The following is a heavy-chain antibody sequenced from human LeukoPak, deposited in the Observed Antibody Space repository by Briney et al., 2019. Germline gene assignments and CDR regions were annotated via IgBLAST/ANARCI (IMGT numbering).Heavy chain of an antibody. D-gene: IGHD1-26*01. V-gene: IGHV4-38-2*02. CDR2: INQRATV. Sequence: PSETLSLTCTVSGYSLSSGSFWGGVRPPPGRGLGWLGSINQRATVHYNPSLKSPVTISPDTSKNQFAQNPRSMKASDTAVYYCARGLGRGELLPSDAFDIWGQGTMVTVSS. CDR3: ARGLGRGELLPSDAFDI. J-gene: IGHJ3*02. CDR1: GYSLSSGSF.